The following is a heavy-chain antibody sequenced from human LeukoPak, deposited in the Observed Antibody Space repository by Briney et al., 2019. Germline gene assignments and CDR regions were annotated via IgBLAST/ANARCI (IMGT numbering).Heavy chain of an antibody. CDR2: IIPIFGTT. V-gene: IGHV1-69*01. D-gene: IGHD5-12*01. CDR1: GGTFNSYA. J-gene: IGHJ6*04. CDR3: ASPPRYSAYERRYGMDV. Sequence: GSSVKVSCKASGGTFNSYAISWERQAPGQGLEWMGGIIPIFGTTNYAQKFQGRVTITADESTSTAYMELSGLRSEDTAMYYCASPPRYSAYERRYGMDVWGKGTTVIVSS.